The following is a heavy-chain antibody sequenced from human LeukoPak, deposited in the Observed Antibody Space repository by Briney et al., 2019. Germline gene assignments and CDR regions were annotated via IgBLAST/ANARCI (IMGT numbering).Heavy chain of an antibody. J-gene: IGHJ2*01. CDR2: ISGSGGST. Sequence: GGSPRLSCTASGFTFSSYAMSWVRQAPGKGLEWVSAISGSGGSTYYADSVKGRFTISRDNSKNTLYLQMNSLRAEDTAVYYCAKDQGYSYGYGPWYFDLWGRGTLVTVSS. D-gene: IGHD5-18*01. CDR3: AKDQGYSYGYGPWYFDL. V-gene: IGHV3-23*01. CDR1: GFTFSSYA.